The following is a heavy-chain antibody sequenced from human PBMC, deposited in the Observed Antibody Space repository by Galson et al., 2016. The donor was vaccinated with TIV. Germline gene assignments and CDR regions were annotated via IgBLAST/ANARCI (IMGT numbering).Heavy chain of an antibody. CDR3: VIDSRFCGNECYLSYYYGMDA. D-gene: IGHD2-21*01. CDR2: ISSGGYT. J-gene: IGHJ6*02. V-gene: IGHV3-53*05. CDR1: GLAVKSNY. Sequence: SLRPSCAASGLAVKSNYMTWVRQTPGKGLEFVSLISSGGYTFYEDAAKGRFTVSRDEAKNTVFLQMNSLGPEDTAIYYCVIDSRFCGNECYLSYYYGMDAWGQGTTVTVSS.